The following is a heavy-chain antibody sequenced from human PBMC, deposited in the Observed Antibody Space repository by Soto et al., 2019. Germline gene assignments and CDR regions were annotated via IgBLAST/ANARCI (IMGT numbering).Heavy chain of an antibody. D-gene: IGHD3-16*01. V-gene: IGHV5-51*01. CDR2: IYPGDSDT. Sequence: RESLKISCKGSGYRFTTYWMGWVRQMPGKGLEWMGIIYPGDSDTRYSPSFQGQVTISADKSINTASLQWSSLKASDTAMYSWVRQGAWLKNRLYDAFDIWGQGTMVPVSS. J-gene: IGHJ3*02. CDR3: VRQGAWLKNRLYDAFDI. CDR1: GYRFTTYW.